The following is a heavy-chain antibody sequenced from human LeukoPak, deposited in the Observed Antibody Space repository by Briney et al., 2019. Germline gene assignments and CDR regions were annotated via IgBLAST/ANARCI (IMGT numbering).Heavy chain of an antibody. Sequence: REGMGWINPNSGGTNYAQKFQGRVTMTRDTSISTAYMELSRLRSDDTAVYYCASLEMATIQWGQGTLVTVSS. J-gene: IGHJ4*02. CDR3: ASLEMATIQ. V-gene: IGHV1-2*02. D-gene: IGHD5-12*01. CDR2: INPNSGGT.